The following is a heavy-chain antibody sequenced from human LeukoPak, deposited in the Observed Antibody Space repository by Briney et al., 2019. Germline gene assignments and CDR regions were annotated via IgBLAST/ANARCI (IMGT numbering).Heavy chain of an antibody. CDR3: AKSHLGINTNFDD. J-gene: IGHJ4*02. CDR1: GFTFSSYA. D-gene: IGHD7-27*01. CDR2: ISGSGGGT. Sequence: GGSLRLSCAASGFTFSSYAMSWVRQAPGKGLEWVSAISGSGGGTYYADSVKGRFTVSRDNSKNTLYLQMSSLRAEDTAVYYCAKSHLGINTNFDDWGQGTLVTVSS. V-gene: IGHV3-23*01.